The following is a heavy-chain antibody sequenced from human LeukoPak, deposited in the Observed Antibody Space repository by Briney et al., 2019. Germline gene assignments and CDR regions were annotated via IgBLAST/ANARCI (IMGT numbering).Heavy chain of an antibody. V-gene: IGHV7-4-1*02. D-gene: IGHD6-13*01. J-gene: IGHJ3*02. CDR1: GYTFTSYA. CDR2: INTNTGNP. CDR3: AREDSSSWYNFPDAFDI. Sequence: ASVKVSCKASGYTFTSYAMNWVRQAPGQGLEWMGWINTNTGNPTHAQGFTGRFVFSLDTSVSTAYLQISSLKAEDTAVCYCAREDSSSWYNFPDAFDIWGQGTMVTVSS.